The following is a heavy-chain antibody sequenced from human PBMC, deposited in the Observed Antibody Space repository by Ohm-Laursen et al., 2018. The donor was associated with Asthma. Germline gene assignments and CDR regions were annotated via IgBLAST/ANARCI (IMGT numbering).Heavy chain of an antibody. CDR3: ARDGAESSIAARNFDY. Sequence: LSLSCAASGFTFSDYYMSWIRQAPGKGLGWIGEIYPSGSTNYNPSLKSRVTISVDKSKNQFSLRLSSLTAADTAVYYCARDGAESSIAARNFDYWGQGTLVTVSS. CDR2: IYPSGST. D-gene: IGHD6-6*01. V-gene: IGHV4-34*01. CDR1: GFTFSDYY. J-gene: IGHJ4*02.